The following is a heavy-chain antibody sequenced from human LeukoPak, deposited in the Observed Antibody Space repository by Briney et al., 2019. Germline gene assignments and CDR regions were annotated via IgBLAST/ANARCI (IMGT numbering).Heavy chain of an antibody. CDR1: GYTFTGHY. V-gene: IGHV1-2*06. D-gene: IGHD6-13*01. Sequence: ASVKVSCKASGYTFTGHYIHWVRQAPGQGLEWMGRINPNSGGPNYAQEFQGRVTMTRDKSISTAYMELSRLRSDDTAVYYCAKEVGYSSSWYGRFDPWGQGTLVTVSS. CDR2: INPNSGGP. CDR3: AKEVGYSSSWYGRFDP. J-gene: IGHJ5*02.